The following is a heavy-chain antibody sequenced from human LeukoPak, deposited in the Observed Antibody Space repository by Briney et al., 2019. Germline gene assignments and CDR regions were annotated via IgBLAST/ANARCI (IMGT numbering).Heavy chain of an antibody. Sequence: ASVKVSCKASGYTFTGYYMHWVRQAPGQGLEWMGRINPNSGGTNYAQKFQGGVTMTRDTSISTAYMELSSLRSDDTAVYYCARGGYYDSSGNYWGQGTLVTVSS. CDR1: GYTFTGYY. V-gene: IGHV1-2*06. D-gene: IGHD3-22*01. CDR3: ARGGYYDSSGNY. CDR2: INPNSGGT. J-gene: IGHJ4*02.